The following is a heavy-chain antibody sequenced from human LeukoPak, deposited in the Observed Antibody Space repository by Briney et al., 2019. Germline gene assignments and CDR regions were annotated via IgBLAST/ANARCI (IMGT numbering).Heavy chain of an antibody. Sequence: ASVTVSCKASGYTFTSYGISWVRQAPGQGLEWMGWISAYNGNTNYAQKLQGRVTMTTDTSTSTAYMELRSLRSDDTAVYYCARDLTLGGATAFDIWGQGTMVTVSS. CDR1: GYTFTSYG. V-gene: IGHV1-18*01. D-gene: IGHD1-26*01. CDR3: ARDLTLGGATAFDI. CDR2: ISAYNGNT. J-gene: IGHJ3*02.